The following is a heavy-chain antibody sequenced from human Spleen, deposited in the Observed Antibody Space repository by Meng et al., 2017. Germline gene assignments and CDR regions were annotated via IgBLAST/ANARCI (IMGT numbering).Heavy chain of an antibody. J-gene: IGHJ4*02. V-gene: IGHV2-26*01. CDR2: IFSNDEK. D-gene: IGHD3-22*01. CDR3: ARTNYYDSSPFDY. Sequence: SGPTLVKPTETLTLTCTVSGFSLSNARMGVSWIRQPPGKALEWLAHIFSNDEKSYSTSLKSRLTISKDTSKSQVVLTITNMDPVDTATYYCARTNYYDSSPFDYWGQGTVVTVSS. CDR1: GFSLSNARMG.